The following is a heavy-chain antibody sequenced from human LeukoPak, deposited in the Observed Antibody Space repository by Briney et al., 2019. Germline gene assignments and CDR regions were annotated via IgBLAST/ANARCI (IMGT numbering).Heavy chain of an antibody. CDR3: AREGGNF. D-gene: IGHD2-15*01. V-gene: IGHV3-33*08. J-gene: IGHJ4*02. CDR1: GFTFSSYG. Sequence: PGRSLRLSCAASGFTFSSYGMHWVRQAPGKGLEWVAVMWFDGSDKYYADSVKGRFTISRDNSKNTLYLQMNSLRAEDTAVYYCAREGGNFWGQGTLVTVSS. CDR2: MWFDGSDK.